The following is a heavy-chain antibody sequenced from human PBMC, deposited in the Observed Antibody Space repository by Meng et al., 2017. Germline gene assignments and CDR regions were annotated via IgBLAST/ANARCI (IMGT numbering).Heavy chain of an antibody. D-gene: IGHD6-19*01. V-gene: IGHV3-53*01. Sequence: GESLRLSCAASGFTVSSNYMSWVRQAPGKGLEWVSVIYSGGSTYYADSVKGRFTISRDNSKNTLYLQMNSLRAEDTAVYYCSYGSIAVAGTPFDYWGQGTLVTVSS. CDR3: SYGSIAVAGTPFDY. CDR2: IYSGGST. CDR1: GFTVSSNY. J-gene: IGHJ4*02.